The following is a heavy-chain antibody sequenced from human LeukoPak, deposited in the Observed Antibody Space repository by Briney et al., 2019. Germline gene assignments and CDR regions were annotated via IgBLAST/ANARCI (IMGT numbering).Heavy chain of an antibody. J-gene: IGHJ4*02. V-gene: IGHV3-23*01. CDR3: AKPPGLAGVVTVVY. D-gene: IGHD4-23*01. CDR1: GFTFSSYA. CDR2: ISGSGGST. Sequence: GGSLRLSCAASGFTFSSYAMSWVRQAPGKGLEWVSAISGSGGSTYYADSVKGRFTISRDNSKNTLYLQMNSLRAEDTAVYYCAKPPGLAGVVTVVYWGQGTLVTVSS.